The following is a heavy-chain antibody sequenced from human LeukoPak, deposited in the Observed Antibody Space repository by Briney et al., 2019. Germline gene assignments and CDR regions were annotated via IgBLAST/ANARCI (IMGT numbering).Heavy chain of an antibody. CDR2: IYYSVSA. V-gene: IGHV4-39*07. Sequence: PSETLSLTCTGSGGSISSSSYYWGWIRQPPGKGLEWIGSIYYSVSAYYTPSLRSRVTISVDTPKNQFSLKLSSVTAADTAVYSCARDTHYYGSGSYLEPGREKFDYWGQGTLVTVSS. J-gene: IGHJ4*02. D-gene: IGHD3-10*01. CDR3: ARDTHYYGSGSYLEPGREKFDY. CDR1: GGSISSSSYY.